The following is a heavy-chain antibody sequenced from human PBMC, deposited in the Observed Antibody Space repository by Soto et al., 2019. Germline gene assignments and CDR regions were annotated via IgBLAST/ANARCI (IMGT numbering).Heavy chain of an antibody. J-gene: IGHJ3*02. Sequence: AAVKVSCKASGYTFTGYHMHWVRQAPGQGLEWMGWINPNSGGTNYAQKFQGRVTMTRDTSISTAYMELSRLRSDDTAVYYCARDQSPFGCKGEGAYHIWGQGTLFSVSS. CDR1: GYTFTGYH. CDR2: INPNSGGT. D-gene: IGHD2-15*01. V-gene: IGHV1-2*02. CDR3: ARDQSPFGCKGEGAYHI.